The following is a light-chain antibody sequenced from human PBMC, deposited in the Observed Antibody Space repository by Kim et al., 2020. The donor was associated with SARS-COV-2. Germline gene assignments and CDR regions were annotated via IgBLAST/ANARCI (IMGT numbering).Light chain of an antibody. Sequence: GQRVTISCSGSSSNIGSNKVNWYQELPGTSPKLLIYSNDQRPSGVPDRFSGSKSGHSASLAINGLHSEDDADYYCAAWDDSLNFYVFGSGTKVTVL. J-gene: IGLJ1*01. CDR3: AAWDDSLNFYV. CDR1: SSNIGSNK. CDR2: SND. V-gene: IGLV1-44*01.